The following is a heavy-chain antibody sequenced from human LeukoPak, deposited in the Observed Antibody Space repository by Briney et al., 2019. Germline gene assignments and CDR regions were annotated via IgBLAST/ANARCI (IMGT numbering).Heavy chain of an antibody. CDR1: GGSISSYY. J-gene: IGHJ5*02. V-gene: IGHV4-59*01. D-gene: IGHD6-6*01. CDR3: ARHPRGMIAARPNWFDP. Sequence: SETLSLTCTVSGGSISSYYWSWIRQPPGKGLEWIGYIYYSGSTNYNPSLKSRVTISVDTSKNQFSLKLSSVTAADTAVYYCARHPRGMIAARPNWFDPWGQGTLVTVSS. CDR2: IYYSGST.